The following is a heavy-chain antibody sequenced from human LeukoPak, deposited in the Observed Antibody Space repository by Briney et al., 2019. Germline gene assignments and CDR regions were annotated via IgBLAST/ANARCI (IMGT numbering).Heavy chain of an antibody. D-gene: IGHD3-10*01. J-gene: IGHJ4*02. Sequence: PGGSLRLSCAASGFTVSSNYMSWVRQAPGKGLEWVSVIYNGGSTYYADSVKDRFTISRDNSKNTLYLQMNSLRAEDAAVYYCASGRYGSGSYGDYWGQGTLVTVSS. CDR1: GFTVSSNY. CDR2: IYNGGST. V-gene: IGHV3-53*01. CDR3: ASGRYGSGSYGDY.